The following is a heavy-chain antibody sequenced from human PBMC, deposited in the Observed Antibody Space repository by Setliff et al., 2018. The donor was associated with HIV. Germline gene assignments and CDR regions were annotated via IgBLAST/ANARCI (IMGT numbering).Heavy chain of an antibody. Sequence: TLSLTCTVSGGSISSYYWSWIRQPPGKGLEWIGYIYYSGSTNYNPSLKSRVTISVDTSKNQFSLKLSSVTAADTAVYYCAGAITFGGVIVHWGQGTLVTVSS. D-gene: IGHD3-16*02. J-gene: IGHJ4*02. CDR2: IYYSGST. CDR1: GGSISSYY. CDR3: AGAITFGGVIVH. V-gene: IGHV4-59*01.